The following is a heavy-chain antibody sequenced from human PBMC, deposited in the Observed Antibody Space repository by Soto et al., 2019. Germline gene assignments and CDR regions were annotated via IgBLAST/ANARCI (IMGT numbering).Heavy chain of an antibody. CDR1: GYTFTSYG. D-gene: IGHD5-12*01. CDR2: IIPILGIA. J-gene: IGHJ6*02. Sequence: SVKVSCKASGYTFTSYGISWVRQAPGQGLEWMGRIIPILGIANYAQKFQGRVTITADKSTSTAYMELSSLRSEDTAVYYCARDWDGYDANKPDDYYYYGMDVWGQGTTVTVSS. V-gene: IGHV1-69*04. CDR3: ARDWDGYDANKPDDYYYYGMDV.